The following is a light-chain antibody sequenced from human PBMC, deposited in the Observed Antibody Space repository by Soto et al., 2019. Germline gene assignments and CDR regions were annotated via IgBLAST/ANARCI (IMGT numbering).Light chain of an antibody. V-gene: IGKV1-39*01. Sequence: DIQMTQSPSSLSASVGDRVTITCRASQRISNFLNWYQQKPGMAPKLLIYGASTLQTGVPSRFSGSGSGTDFTLTINSLQPEDFATYYCQQSYIPLPFTFGPGTKVD. CDR3: QQSYIPLPFT. CDR1: QRISNF. J-gene: IGKJ3*01. CDR2: GAS.